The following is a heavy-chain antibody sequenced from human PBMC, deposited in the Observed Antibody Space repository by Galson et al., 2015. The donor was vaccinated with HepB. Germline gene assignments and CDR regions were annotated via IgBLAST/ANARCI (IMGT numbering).Heavy chain of an antibody. Sequence: QSGAEVKKPGASVKVSCKASGYAFRNYGVTWVRQAPGQGLEWMGWISAYTGNTNYAEKLQGRATLTTDTSTTTAYMELRSLRSDDTAVYYCAREPQGYCGVDCYSGYFDQWGQGTLVTVSS. V-gene: IGHV1-18*01. CDR1: GYAFRNYG. J-gene: IGHJ4*02. CDR2: ISAYTGNT. CDR3: AREPQGYCGVDCYSGYFDQ. D-gene: IGHD2-21*01.